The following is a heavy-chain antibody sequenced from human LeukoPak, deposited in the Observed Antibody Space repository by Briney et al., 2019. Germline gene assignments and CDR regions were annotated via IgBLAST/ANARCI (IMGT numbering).Heavy chain of an antibody. Sequence: ASVKVSCKVSGYTLTELSMHWVRQAPGKGLEWMGGFDPEDGETIYAQKFQGRVTMTEDTSTDTAYMELSSLRSEDTAVYYCATRRPYCSSTSCCIDSMDVWGQGTTVTVSS. D-gene: IGHD2-2*01. V-gene: IGHV1-24*01. CDR2: FDPEDGET. CDR1: GYTLTELS. J-gene: IGHJ6*02. CDR3: ATRRPYCSSTSCCIDSMDV.